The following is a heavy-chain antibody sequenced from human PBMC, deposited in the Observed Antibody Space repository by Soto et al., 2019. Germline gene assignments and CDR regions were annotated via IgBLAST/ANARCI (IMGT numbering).Heavy chain of an antibody. Sequence: GGSLRLSCAASGFTFSRYWMQWVRHFPGKGLVWVSRINSDGSSTSYADSVKGRFTISRDNAKNTLYLQMNSLRAEDTAVYYCARVGVYYDILTGYWSRGVFDYWGQGT. CDR2: INSDGSST. J-gene: IGHJ4*02. CDR3: ARVGVYYDILTGYWSRGVFDY. V-gene: IGHV3-74*01. CDR1: GFTFSRYW. D-gene: IGHD3-9*01.